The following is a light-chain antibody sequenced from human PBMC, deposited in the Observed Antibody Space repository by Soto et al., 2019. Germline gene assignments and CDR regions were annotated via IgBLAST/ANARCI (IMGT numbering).Light chain of an antibody. CDR3: QQANSFPLT. CDR1: ESVGNW. J-gene: IGKJ4*01. V-gene: IGKV1D-12*01. CDR2: AAS. Sequence: GDRITITCRANESVGNWLAWYQQKPGKAPKLLIYAASTLQSGVPSRFSGTRSGTDFSLTVSSLQPEDFGTYFFQQANSFPLTFGGGTKVEIK.